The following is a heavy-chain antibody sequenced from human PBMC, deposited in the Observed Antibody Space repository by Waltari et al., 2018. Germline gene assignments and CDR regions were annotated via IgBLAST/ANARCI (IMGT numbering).Heavy chain of an antibody. CDR3: ARDRIAVSGSPPLSYNWFDF. D-gene: IGHD6-19*01. CDR1: SDSFKTSY. CDR2: IYSTGYT. J-gene: IGHJ5*01. Sequence: QVHLRESGPGLVKPSETLFLTCNVSSDSFKTSYWAWIRQSAGMRLEWIGRIYSTGYTSYNPPRGSRVTISIDTSQNQISLRLTSVTVADTAVYFCARDRIAVSGSPPLSYNWFDFWGQGTRVAVSS. V-gene: IGHV4-4*07.